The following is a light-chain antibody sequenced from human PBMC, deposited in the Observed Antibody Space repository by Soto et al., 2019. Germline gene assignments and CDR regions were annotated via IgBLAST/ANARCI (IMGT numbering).Light chain of an antibody. CDR3: QQRSNWPKLT. J-gene: IGKJ4*01. CDR1: QSVSSY. V-gene: IGKV3-11*01. CDR2: YAS. Sequence: EIVLTQSPATLSLSPGERATLSCRASQSVSSYLAWYQQKPAQPPRLLIYYASNRATGIPARFSGSGSGTDFTLTISSLEPEDFAVYYCQQRSNWPKLTFGGGTKVDIK.